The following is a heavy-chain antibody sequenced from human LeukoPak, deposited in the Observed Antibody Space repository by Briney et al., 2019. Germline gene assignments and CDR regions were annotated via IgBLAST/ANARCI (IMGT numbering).Heavy chain of an antibody. Sequence: GGSLRLSCATSGFTFSNSDMNWVRQAPGKGLEWVSSITTTSSYIYYADSVRGRFTISRDNAKNSLYLHMDSLRAEDTAVYYCARSGCTGGSCYLWYSWFDLWGRGTLVTVSS. CDR1: GFTFSNSD. V-gene: IGHV3-21*01. CDR2: ITTTSSYI. J-gene: IGHJ5*02. CDR3: ARSGCTGGSCYLWYSWFDL. D-gene: IGHD2-15*01.